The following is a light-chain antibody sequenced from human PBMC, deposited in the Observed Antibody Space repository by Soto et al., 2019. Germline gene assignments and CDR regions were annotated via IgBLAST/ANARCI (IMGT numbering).Light chain of an antibody. CDR1: PSVTNF. V-gene: IGKV3-11*01. J-gene: IGKJ5*01. Sequence: EIVLTQSPATLSLSPGERATLSCRASPSVTNFLAWYQQKPGQAPRLLIYVAFNRATVIPARFIGSGSGTDFPLTIISLEPEDSAVYYFQQRNVWPPVTFGQGTRLDIK. CDR2: VAF. CDR3: QQRNVWPPVT.